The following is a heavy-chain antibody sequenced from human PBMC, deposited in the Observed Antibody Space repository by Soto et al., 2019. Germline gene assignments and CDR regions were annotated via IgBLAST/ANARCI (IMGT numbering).Heavy chain of an antibody. CDR3: ARVGGAGYEDY. D-gene: IGHD5-12*01. V-gene: IGHV3-30-3*01. CDR2: ISYDGSNK. CDR1: GFTFSSYA. J-gene: IGHJ4*02. Sequence: PGGSLRLSCAASGFTFSSYAMHWVRQAPGKGLEWVAVISYDGSNKYYADSVKGRFTISRDNSKNTLYLQMNSLRAEDTAVYYFARVGGAGYEDYWGQGTLVTVSS.